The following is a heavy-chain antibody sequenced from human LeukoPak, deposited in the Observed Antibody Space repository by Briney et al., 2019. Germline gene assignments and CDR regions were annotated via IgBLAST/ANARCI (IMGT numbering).Heavy chain of an antibody. V-gene: IGHV3-23*01. CDR2: ISGSGGST. CDR3: ARERGYGSGSIDP. J-gene: IGHJ5*02. Sequence: GGSLRLSCAASGFTFSSYAMHWVRQAPGKGLEWVSGISGSGGSTNYAESAKGRFTISRDNSKNTLYLQMNSLRAEDTAVYYCARERGYGSGSIDPWGQGTLVTVSS. D-gene: IGHD3-10*01. CDR1: GFTFSSYA.